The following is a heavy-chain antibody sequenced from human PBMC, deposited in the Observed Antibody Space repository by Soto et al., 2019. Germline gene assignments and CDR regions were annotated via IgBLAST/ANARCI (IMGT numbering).Heavy chain of an antibody. CDR1: GYTFTSYG. Sequence: ASVKVSCKASGYTFTSYGISWVRQAPGQGLEWMGWISVDDGDTNYAQNFQGRVTMSTDTSTSIAYMEMRSLRSDDTAVYYCARDQVAKWAPGSAMVNYYYGMDAWGQGTTVTVSS. V-gene: IGHV1-18*04. CDR2: ISVDDGDT. CDR3: ARDQVAKWAPGSAMVNYYYGMDA. D-gene: IGHD5-18*01. J-gene: IGHJ6*02.